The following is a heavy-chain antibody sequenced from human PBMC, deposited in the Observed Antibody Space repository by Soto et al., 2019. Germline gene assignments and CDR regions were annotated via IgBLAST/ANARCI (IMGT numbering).Heavy chain of an antibody. V-gene: IGHV6-1*01. CDR3: ARGEQYSGRIFDY. CDR2: TYYRSKWYY. J-gene: IGHJ4*01. CDR1: GDSVSSNSAG. D-gene: IGHD1-26*01. Sequence: PLQTLSLTCVITGDSVSSNSAGWSWVRQSPSGGLEWLGRTYYRSKWYYEYAVSVRGRITINPDTSKNQYSLQLNSVTPEDTAVYFCARGEQYSGRIFDYWGQGTLVTVSS.